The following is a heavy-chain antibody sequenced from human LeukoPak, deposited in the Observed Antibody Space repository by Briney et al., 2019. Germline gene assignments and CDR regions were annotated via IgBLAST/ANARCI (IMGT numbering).Heavy chain of an antibody. CDR1: GFTFSSYA. J-gene: IGHJ4*02. V-gene: IGHV3-30*01. CDR3: ARDVGMATITPGVFDY. D-gene: IGHD5-24*01. CDR2: ISYDGSNK. Sequence: PGRSLRLSCAASGFTFSSYAMHWVRQAPGKGLEWVAVISYDGSNKYYADSVKGRFTISRDNSKNTLYLQMNSLRAEDTAVYYCARDVGMATITPGVFDYWGQGTLVTVSS.